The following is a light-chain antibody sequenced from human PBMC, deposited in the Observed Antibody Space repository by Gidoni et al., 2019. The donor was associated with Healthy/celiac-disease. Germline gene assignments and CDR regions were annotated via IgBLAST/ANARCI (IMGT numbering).Light chain of an antibody. CDR1: QSISSW. J-gene: IGKJ2*01. Sequence: DIQMTQSPSTLSASVGDRVTITCRASQSISSWLAWYQQKPGKAPKLLIYKASSLESGVPSRFSGSGSGTEFTLTISSLQPDDFATYYCQQYNSIQGTFXXXTKLEIK. CDR2: KAS. V-gene: IGKV1-5*03. CDR3: QQYNSIQGT.